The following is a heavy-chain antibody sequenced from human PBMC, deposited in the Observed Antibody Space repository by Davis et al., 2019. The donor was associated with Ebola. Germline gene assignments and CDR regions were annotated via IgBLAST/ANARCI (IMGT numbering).Heavy chain of an antibody. Sequence: AASVKVSCKASVGTFSSYTVSWVRQAPGQGREWMGRIIPILGIANYAQKFQGRVTITADKSTSTADMELSSLRSEDTAVYYFARDSSSDSFDYWGQGTLVTVSS. CDR1: VGTFSSYT. CDR2: IIPILGIA. D-gene: IGHD6-6*01. J-gene: IGHJ4*02. CDR3: ARDSSSDSFDY. V-gene: IGHV1-69*04.